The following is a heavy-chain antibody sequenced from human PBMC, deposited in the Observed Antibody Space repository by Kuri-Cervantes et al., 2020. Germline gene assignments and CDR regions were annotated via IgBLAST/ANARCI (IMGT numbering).Heavy chain of an antibody. D-gene: IGHD2-15*01. Sequence: LRLSCAASGFTFSSYGVHWIRQPPGKGLEWIGEINHRGSTNYNPSLKSRVTISVDTSKNQFSLKLSSVNAADTAVYYCARAPVVDIYRFDYWGQGTLVTVSS. CDR1: GFTFSSYG. V-gene: IGHV4-34*01. J-gene: IGHJ4*02. CDR3: ARAPVVDIYRFDY. CDR2: INHRGST.